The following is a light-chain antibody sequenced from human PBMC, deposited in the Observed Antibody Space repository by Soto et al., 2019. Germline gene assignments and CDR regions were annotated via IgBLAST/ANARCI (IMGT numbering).Light chain of an antibody. CDR2: AAS. J-gene: IGKJ2*01. CDR1: QGISNY. V-gene: IGKV1-27*01. Sequence: DIQMTQSPPSLSASAGDRVTITCRASQGISNYLVWYQQKPGTVPKVLIYAASTLQSGVPSRFSGSGSGTDFTLTISSLQPEDVATYYCQRYNSAPHTFGQGTKLEIK. CDR3: QRYNSAPHT.